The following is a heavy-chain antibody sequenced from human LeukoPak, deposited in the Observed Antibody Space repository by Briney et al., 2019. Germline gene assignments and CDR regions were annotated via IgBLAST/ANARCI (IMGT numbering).Heavy chain of an antibody. J-gene: IGHJ6*02. V-gene: IGHV1-69*13. Sequence: SVNVSCKASGGTFSSYAISWVRQAPGQGLEWMGGIIPIFGTANYAQKFQGRVTITAGESTSTAYMELSSLRSEDTAVYYCARDLYGDYEDYYYYGMDVWGQGTTVTVSS. CDR2: IIPIFGTA. CDR1: GGTFSSYA. D-gene: IGHD4-17*01. CDR3: ARDLYGDYEDYYYYGMDV.